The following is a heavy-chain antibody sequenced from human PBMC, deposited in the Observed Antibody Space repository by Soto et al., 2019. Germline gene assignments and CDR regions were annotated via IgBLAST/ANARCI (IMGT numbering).Heavy chain of an antibody. V-gene: IGHV3-73*01. CDR1: GYTFSDTA. CDR3: TADLIGTYYSPYDY. CDR2: VASKPEGYTT. Sequence: PGGSLRLSCAASGYTFSDTAIHWVRQAPGKGLEWVGRVASKPEGYTTTYGASVKGRFTISRDESQNTAYLQMNSLKTEDTAVYYCTADLIGTYYSPYDYWGQGILVTVSS. D-gene: IGHD3-10*01. J-gene: IGHJ4*02.